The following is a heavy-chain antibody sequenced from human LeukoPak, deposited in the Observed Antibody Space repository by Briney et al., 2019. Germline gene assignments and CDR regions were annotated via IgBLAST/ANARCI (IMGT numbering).Heavy chain of an antibody. CDR3: ARDSDIVVVPAAMGTYYYYYMDV. Sequence: SETLSLTCAVSGVSISSGSYYWSWIRQPAGKGLEWIGRIYTSGSSNYNPSLKSRVTILVDTSKNQFSLKLSSVTAADTAVYYCARDSDIVVVPAAMGTYYYYYMDVWGKGTTVTVSS. J-gene: IGHJ6*03. D-gene: IGHD2-2*01. V-gene: IGHV4-61*02. CDR1: GVSISSGSYY. CDR2: IYTSGSS.